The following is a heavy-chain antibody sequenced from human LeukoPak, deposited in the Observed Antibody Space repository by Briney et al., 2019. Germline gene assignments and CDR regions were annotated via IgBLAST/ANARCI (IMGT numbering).Heavy chain of an antibody. V-gene: IGHV5-51*01. CDR2: IYPGDSDT. CDR1: GYSFTSYW. CDR3: ARGSRDGYNEEGWFDP. J-gene: IGHJ5*02. D-gene: IGHD5-24*01. Sequence: GESLKISCKGSGYSFTSYWIGWVRQMPGKGLEWMGIIYPGDSDTRYSPSFQGQVTISADKSISTAYLQWSSLKASDTAMYYCARGSRDGYNEEGWFDPWGQGTLVTVSS.